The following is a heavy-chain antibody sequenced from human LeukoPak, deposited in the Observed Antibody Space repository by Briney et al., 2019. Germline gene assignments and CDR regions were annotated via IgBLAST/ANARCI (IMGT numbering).Heavy chain of an antibody. CDR2: ISWNSGSI. Sequence: GRSLRLSCAASGFTFDDYAMHWVRQAPGKGLEWVSGISWNSGSIGYADSVKGRFTISRDNAKNSLYLQMSSLRAEDTALYYCAKDRRLRLRGDIFDYWGQGTLVTVSS. CDR1: GFTFDDYA. CDR3: AKDRRLRLRGDIFDY. D-gene: IGHD5-12*01. V-gene: IGHV3-9*01. J-gene: IGHJ4*02.